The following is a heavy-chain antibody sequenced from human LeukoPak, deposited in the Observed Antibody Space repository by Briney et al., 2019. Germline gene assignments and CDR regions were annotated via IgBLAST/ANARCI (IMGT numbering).Heavy chain of an antibody. J-gene: IGHJ5*02. CDR2: IDYSGST. V-gene: IGHV4-30-4*01. Sequence: SETLSLTCTVSGGSISSGDYYWSWIRQPPGKGLEWIGYIDYSGSTYYNLSLKSRITISVDTSKNQFSLKLSSVTAADTAVYYCARASPLGYCSGGSCYSGGNWFDPWGQGTLVTVSS. CDR1: GGSISSGDYY. D-gene: IGHD2-15*01. CDR3: ARASPLGYCSGGSCYSGGNWFDP.